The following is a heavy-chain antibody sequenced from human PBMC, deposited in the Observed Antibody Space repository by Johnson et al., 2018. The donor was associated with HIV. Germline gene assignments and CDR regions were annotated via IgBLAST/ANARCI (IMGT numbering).Heavy chain of an antibody. CDR3: VKEAITMEVDI. CDR1: VFTFSSYW. J-gene: IGHJ3*02. D-gene: IGHD3-10*01. Sequence: VQLVESGGGLVQPGGSLRLSCAASVFTFSSYWMTWVRQAPGKGLEWFSGISWNSGSIGYADSVKGRFTISRDNSKNTLYLQMDSLRADDTAVYYCVKEAITMEVDIWGQGTTVTVSS. CDR2: ISWNSGSI. V-gene: IGHV3-23*04.